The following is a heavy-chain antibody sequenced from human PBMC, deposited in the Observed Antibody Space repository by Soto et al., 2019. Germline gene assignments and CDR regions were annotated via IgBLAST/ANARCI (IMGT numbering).Heavy chain of an antibody. J-gene: IGHJ4*02. CDR2: IYWDDDK. CDR3: AHRVLRAVFGLVTTTAIYFDF. Sequence: QITLNESGPTVVKPTETLTLTCTFSGFSLTTSGVGVGWVRQSPGKAPEWLAFIYWDDDKRYSTSLKSRLTITKDTTTNQVGLTMANVDPADTATYYCAHRVLRAVFGLVTTTAIYFDFWGQGTPVVVSS. CDR1: GFSLTTSGVG. V-gene: IGHV2-5*02. D-gene: IGHD3-3*01.